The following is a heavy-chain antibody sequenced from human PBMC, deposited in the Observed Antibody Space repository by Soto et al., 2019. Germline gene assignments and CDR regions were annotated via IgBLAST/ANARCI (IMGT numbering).Heavy chain of an antibody. CDR3: ARGKVVRGSYVTLDY. J-gene: IGHJ4*02. D-gene: IGHD3-10*01. Sequence: QVQLQQWGAGLLKPSETLSLTSAVYGGSFSGYYWSWIRQPPGKGLEWIGEINHSGSTNYNPSLKSRVTSAVDTSKNQFSLKLSSVTAADTAVYYCARGKVVRGSYVTLDYWGQGTLVTVSS. CDR1: GGSFSGYY. V-gene: IGHV4-34*01. CDR2: INHSGST.